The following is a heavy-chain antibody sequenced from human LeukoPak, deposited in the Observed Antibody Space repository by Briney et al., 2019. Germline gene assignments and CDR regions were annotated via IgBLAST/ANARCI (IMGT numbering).Heavy chain of an antibody. CDR2: INHSGST. CDR1: GGSFSGYY. V-gene: IGHV4-34*01. J-gene: IGHJ5*02. Sequence: SETLSLTCAVYGGSFSGYYRSWIRQPPGKGLEWIGEINHSGSTNYNPSLKSRVTISVDTSKNQFSLKLSSVTAADTAVYYCARGVEGRWFDPWGQGTLVTVSS. CDR3: ARGVEGRWFDP. D-gene: IGHD5-24*01.